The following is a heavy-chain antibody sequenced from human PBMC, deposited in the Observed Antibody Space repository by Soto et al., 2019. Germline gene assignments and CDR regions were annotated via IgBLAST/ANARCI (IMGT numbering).Heavy chain of an antibody. Sequence: QVQLVESGGGVVQPGRSLRLSCAASGFTFSSYGMHWVRQAPGKGLEWVAVISYDGSNKYYADSVKGRFTISRDNSKNTLYLQMNSLRAADTAVYYCAKDLTEGNEGDWDYYYGMDVWGQGTTVTVSS. J-gene: IGHJ6*02. D-gene: IGHD1-1*01. V-gene: IGHV3-30*18. CDR2: ISYDGSNK. CDR3: AKDLTEGNEGDWDYYYGMDV. CDR1: GFTFSSYG.